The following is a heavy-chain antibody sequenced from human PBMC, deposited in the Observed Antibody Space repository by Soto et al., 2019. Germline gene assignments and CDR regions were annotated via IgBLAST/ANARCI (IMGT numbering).Heavy chain of an antibody. CDR1: GFSLSTSGVG. V-gene: IGHV2-5*02. D-gene: IGHD3-3*01. J-gene: IGHJ4*01. CDR3: IHCNYDFFTYYYDPPF. Sequence: SGPTLVNPTQTLTLTCTLSGFSLSTSGVGVGWIRQSPGKALEWLAVIYWDDVKHYSPSLERRLTITKDTSESEVVLTMTDMDPVDTATYYCIHCNYDFFTYYYDPPFWGQGTPVTVSS. CDR2: IYWDDVK.